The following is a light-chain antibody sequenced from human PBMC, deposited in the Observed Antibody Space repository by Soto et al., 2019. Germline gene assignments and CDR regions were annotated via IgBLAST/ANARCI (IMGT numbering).Light chain of an antibody. J-gene: IGKJ1*01. V-gene: IGKV1-5*01. CDR2: DVS. CDR1: QRMSGW. Sequence: DIQMTQSPSTLSASVGDTVTITCRASQRMSGWLAWHQQKPGKAPKLLIYDVSALNRGVPPRFSGSGSGTEFNLNISSLQPDDFATYYCQQYDSFSVTFGQGTKVEIK. CDR3: QQYDSFSVT.